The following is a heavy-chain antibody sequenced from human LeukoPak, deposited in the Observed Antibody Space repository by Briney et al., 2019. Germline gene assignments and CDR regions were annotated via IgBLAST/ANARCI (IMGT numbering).Heavy chain of an antibody. D-gene: IGHD3-3*01. Sequence: GGSLRLSCAASGFTFSSYSMNWVRQAPGKGLEWVSSISSSSSYIYYADSVRGRFTISRDNSKNTLYLQMNSLRAEDTAVYYCARDLIAARTKALEGSYGMDVWGQGTTVTVSS. J-gene: IGHJ6*02. V-gene: IGHV3-21*01. CDR1: GFTFSSYS. CDR3: ARDLIAARTKALEGSYGMDV. CDR2: ISSSSSYI.